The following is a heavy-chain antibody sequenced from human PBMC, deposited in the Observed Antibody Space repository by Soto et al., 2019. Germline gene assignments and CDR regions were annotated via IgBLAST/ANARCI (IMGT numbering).Heavy chain of an antibody. Sequence: QVQLQESGPGLVKPSQTLSLTCTVSGGSISSGGYYWSWIRQHPGKGLEWIGYIYYSGSTYYNPSLNSRVTISVDTSKNQFSLKLSSVTAADTAVYSCARGVTMVRGVIHTPYFDYWGQGTLVTVSS. V-gene: IGHV4-31*03. J-gene: IGHJ4*02. CDR2: IYYSGST. CDR1: GGSISSGGYY. D-gene: IGHD3-10*01. CDR3: ARGVTMVRGVIHTPYFDY.